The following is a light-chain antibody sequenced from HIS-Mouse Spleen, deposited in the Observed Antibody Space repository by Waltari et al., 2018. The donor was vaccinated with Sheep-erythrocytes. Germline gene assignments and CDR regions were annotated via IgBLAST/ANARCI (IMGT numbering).Light chain of an antibody. V-gene: IGLV1-51*01. CDR2: DNN. CDR3: GTWDSSLSAGRV. Sequence: QSVVTQPPSVSAAPGKKGTISCDGSSSNIGNNHVSGYQQPPGTAPKLLINDNNPRPSWMPARFSVSKSGPSATLGIPGLQTGDEADYYCGTWDSSLSAGRVFGGGTKLTVL. J-gene: IGLJ3*02. CDR1: SSNIGNNH.